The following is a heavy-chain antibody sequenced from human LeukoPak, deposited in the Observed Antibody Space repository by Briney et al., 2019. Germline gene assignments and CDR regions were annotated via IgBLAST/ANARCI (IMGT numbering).Heavy chain of an antibody. CDR2: IKSKTDGGTT. CDR1: GFTFSSYA. Sequence: GGSLRLSCAASGFTFSSYAMNWVRQAPGKGLEWVGRIKSKTDGGTTDYAAPVKGRFTISRDDSKNTLYLQMNSLKTEDTAVYYCTRQYYYDSSGYPDYWGQGTLVTVSS. D-gene: IGHD3-22*01. CDR3: TRQYYYDSSGYPDY. V-gene: IGHV3-15*01. J-gene: IGHJ4*02.